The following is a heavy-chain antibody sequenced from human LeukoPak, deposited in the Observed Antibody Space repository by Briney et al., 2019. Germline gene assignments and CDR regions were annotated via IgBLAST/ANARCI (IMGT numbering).Heavy chain of an antibody. D-gene: IGHD3-10*01. V-gene: IGHV3-30*03. CDR1: GFTFTNFG. Sequence: GGSLRLSCAASGFTFTNFGMHWVRQAPGKGLEWLAVISYHGSHKYYADSVTGRFTISRDNSKNTLYLQMNSLRAEDTAVYYCARGRTYYYGSGSYKDWGQGTLVTVSS. J-gene: IGHJ4*02. CDR2: ISYHGSHK. CDR3: ARGRTYYYGSGSYKD.